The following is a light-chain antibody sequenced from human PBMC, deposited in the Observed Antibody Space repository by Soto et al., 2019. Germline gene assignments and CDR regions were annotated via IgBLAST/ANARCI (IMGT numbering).Light chain of an antibody. Sequence: QSALTQPASVSGSPGQSITISCTGTSSDVGAYNYVSWYQQHPGKAPKLMIYDVTYRPSGVSNRFSGSKSGNTASLTISGLQPEDESDDYCSSYTTSLYVFGTVTKLTVL. V-gene: IGLV2-14*01. CDR1: SSDVGAYNY. CDR3: SSYTTSLYV. J-gene: IGLJ1*01. CDR2: DVT.